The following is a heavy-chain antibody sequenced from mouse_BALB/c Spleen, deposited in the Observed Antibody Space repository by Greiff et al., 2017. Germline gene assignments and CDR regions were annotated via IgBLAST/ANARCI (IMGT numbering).Heavy chain of an antibody. CDR1: GFSLTGYG. J-gene: IGHJ4*01. CDR3: SRDRGYAIDY. V-gene: IGHV2-6-7*01. CDR2: IWGNGST. Sequence: QVQLKQSGPGLVAPSQSLSITCTVSGFSLTGYGVNWVRQPPGKGLEWMGMIWGNGSTDYNTARKSRLSISTDNSKCQVFLNMNSLQTDDTARYYCSRDRGYAIDYWGQGTSVTVSA. D-gene: IGHD3-1*01.